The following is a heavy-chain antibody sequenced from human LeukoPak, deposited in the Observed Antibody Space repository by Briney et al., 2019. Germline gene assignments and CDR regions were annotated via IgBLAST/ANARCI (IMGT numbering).Heavy chain of an antibody. J-gene: IGHJ6*03. CDR1: GFTVSSNY. Sequence: GGSLRLSCAASGFTVSSNYMSWVRQAPGEGLEWVSVIYSGGSTYYADSVKGRFTISRDNSKNTLYLQMNSLRAEDTAVYYCARGTCSGGSCYYYYYMDVWGKGTTVTVSS. CDR3: ARGTCSGGSCYYYYYMDV. D-gene: IGHD2-15*01. CDR2: IYSGGST. V-gene: IGHV3-53*01.